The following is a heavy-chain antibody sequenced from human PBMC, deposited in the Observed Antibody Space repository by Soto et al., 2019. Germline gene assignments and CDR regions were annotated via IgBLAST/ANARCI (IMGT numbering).Heavy chain of an antibody. D-gene: IGHD5-12*01. J-gene: IGHJ4*02. V-gene: IGHV4-4*02. CDR2: VYHSVTT. CDR3: AVPRRGDFNY. CDR1: GASIVTNNW. Sequence: XETLCLTCAVAGASIVTNNWWSWVRQPPGKGLEWIGEVYHSVTTNCNPSLKSRVTISIDKSKNQFSLTLTSMTAADTALYYCAVPRRGDFNYWRQGYLVTVSS.